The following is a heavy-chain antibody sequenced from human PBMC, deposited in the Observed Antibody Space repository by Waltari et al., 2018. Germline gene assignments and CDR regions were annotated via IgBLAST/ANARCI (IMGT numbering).Heavy chain of an antibody. CDR3: AKEGGIVGSGDH. CDR1: GFTFSAYA. CDR2: SRPGGDRT. J-gene: IGHJ4*02. V-gene: IGHV3-23*01. D-gene: IGHD1-26*01. Sequence: EVHLLESGGGFMQPGGSLRLSCEVSGFTFSAYAMYWVRQAPGKGPEWVSASRPGGDRTYYADSVKGRFTISRDNSRNTLYLQMNGLRAEDMALYHCAKEGGIVGSGDHWGQGTLVAVSS.